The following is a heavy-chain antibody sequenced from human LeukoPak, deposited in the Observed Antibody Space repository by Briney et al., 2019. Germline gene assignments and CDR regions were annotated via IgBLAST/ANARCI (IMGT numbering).Heavy chain of an antibody. Sequence: GGSLRLSCAASGFTFSNYSMHWVRQAPGKGLEWVSYISSSGSTIYYADSVKGRFTISRDNAKNSLYLQMNSLRAEDTAVYYCAELGITMIGGVWGKGTTVTVSS. J-gene: IGHJ6*04. CDR1: GFTFSNYS. D-gene: IGHD3-10*02. V-gene: IGHV3-48*04. CDR3: AELGITMIGGV. CDR2: ISSSGSTI.